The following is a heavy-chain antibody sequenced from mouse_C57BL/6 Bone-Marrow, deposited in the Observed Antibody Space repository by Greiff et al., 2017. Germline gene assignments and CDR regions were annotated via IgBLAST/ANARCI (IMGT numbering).Heavy chain of an antibody. D-gene: IGHD1-1*01. CDR3: TTVVATNY. Sequence: VQLKESGPELVKPGASVKISCKASGYSFTDYNMNWVNQSNGKSLEWIGVINPNYGTTSYNQKFKGKATLTVDQSSSTAYMQLNSLTSEDSAVYYCTTVVATNYWGQGTTLTVSS. CDR2: INPNYGTT. J-gene: IGHJ2*01. CDR1: GYSFTDYN. V-gene: IGHV1-39*01.